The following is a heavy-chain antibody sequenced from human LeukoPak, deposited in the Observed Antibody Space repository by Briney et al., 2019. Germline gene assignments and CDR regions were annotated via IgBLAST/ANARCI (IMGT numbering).Heavy chain of an antibody. J-gene: IGHJ4*02. CDR2: ISGSSHYT. CDR3: ARVTLYGESALDY. CDR1: GFTFSDHY. V-gene: IGHV3-11*06. D-gene: IGHD4-17*01. Sequence: GGSLRLSCAASGFTFSDHYMSWIRQAPGKGLEWVSYISGSSHYTNTADSVKGRFTTSRDNAKNSLFLQMNSLRTEDTAVYYCARVTLYGESALDYWGQGALVTVSS.